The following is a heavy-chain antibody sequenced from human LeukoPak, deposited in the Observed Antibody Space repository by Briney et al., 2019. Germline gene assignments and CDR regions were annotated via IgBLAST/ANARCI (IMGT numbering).Heavy chain of an antibody. J-gene: IGHJ6*02. CDR3: ARDSRYSYGSGGMDV. V-gene: IGHV4-59*01. CDR2: VYYTGST. CDR1: GGSIGSFY. Sequence: SEALSLTCTVSGGSIGSFYWTWIRQTPRKGLEWIGSVYYTGSTNYNPSLKSRVTISIDTSRSQFSLKLTSVTVADTAVYYCARDSRYSYGSGGMDVWGQGTTVTVSS. D-gene: IGHD3-10*01.